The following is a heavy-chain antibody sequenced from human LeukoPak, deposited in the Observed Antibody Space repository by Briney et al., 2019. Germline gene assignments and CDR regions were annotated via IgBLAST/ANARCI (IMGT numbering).Heavy chain of an antibody. Sequence: GASVKVSCKASGGTFSSYAISWVRQAPGQGLEWMGGIIPIFGTANYAQKFQGRVTITTDESASTAYMELSSLRSEDTAVYYCARGSYYGSGSYYNVRYNWFDPWGQGTLVTVSS. CDR3: ARGSYYGSGSYYNVRYNWFDP. D-gene: IGHD3-10*01. V-gene: IGHV1-69*05. CDR2: IIPIFGTA. J-gene: IGHJ5*02. CDR1: GGTFSSYA.